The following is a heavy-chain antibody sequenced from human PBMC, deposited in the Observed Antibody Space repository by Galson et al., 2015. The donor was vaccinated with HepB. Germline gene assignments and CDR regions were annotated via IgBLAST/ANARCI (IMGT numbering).Heavy chain of an antibody. J-gene: IGHJ4*02. V-gene: IGHV3-23*01. D-gene: IGHD6-19*01. Sequence: SLRLSCAASGFTFRYYAMSWVRQAPGKGLEWVSAITPSGDNTYSADSMKGLFTISRDNSQNTLFLQMNSLRADDTAIYFCAKVFPEKTDGWYRQALYYFDSWGQGTRVTVSS. CDR1: GFTFRYYA. CDR2: ITPSGDNT. CDR3: AKVFPEKTDGWYRQALYYFDS.